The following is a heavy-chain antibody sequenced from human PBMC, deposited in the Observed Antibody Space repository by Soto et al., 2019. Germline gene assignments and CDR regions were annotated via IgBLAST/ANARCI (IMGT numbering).Heavy chain of an antibody. D-gene: IGHD6-19*01. CDR2: ISYDGSNK. V-gene: IGHV3-30*18. CDR1: GFTFSSYG. CDR3: AKEETAWSGWLSGEAQYYFDY. Sequence: GGSLRLSCAASGFTFSSYGMHWVRQAPGKGLEWVAVISYDGSNKYYADSVKGRFTISRDNSKNTLYLQMNSLRAEDTAVYYCAKEETAWSGWLSGEAQYYFDYWGQGTLVTVSS. J-gene: IGHJ4*02.